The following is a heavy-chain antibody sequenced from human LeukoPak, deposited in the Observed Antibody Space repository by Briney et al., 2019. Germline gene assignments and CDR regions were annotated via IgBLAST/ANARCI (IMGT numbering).Heavy chain of an antibody. CDR1: GFTSSSYW. V-gene: IGHV3-7*03. CDR3: ARKGVYFGWLLAYFAY. J-gene: IGHJ4*02. D-gene: IGHD3-9*01. CDR2: IKQDGSEK. Sequence: GGSLRLSCTASGFTSSSYWMSWVRQAPGKGLEWVANIKQDGSEKYYVDSVKGRFTISRDNAKNSLYLQMNSLRAEDTAVYFCARKGVYFGWLLAYFAYWGQGTLVSVSS.